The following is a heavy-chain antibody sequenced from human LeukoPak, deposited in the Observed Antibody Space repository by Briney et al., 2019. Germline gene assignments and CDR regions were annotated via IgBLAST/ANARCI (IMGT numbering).Heavy chain of an antibody. CDR2: INPSAGRT. J-gene: IGHJ4*02. Sequence: ASVKVSCKASGYTFTGYYMHWVRQAPGQGFEWMGIINPSAGRTAYAQNFQGRVTMTRDTSTSTVYMELSSLRSEDTAVYYCARDGKGDYNIDYWGQGTLVTVSS. D-gene: IGHD4-4*01. V-gene: IGHV1-46*01. CDR1: GYTFTGYY. CDR3: ARDGKGDYNIDY.